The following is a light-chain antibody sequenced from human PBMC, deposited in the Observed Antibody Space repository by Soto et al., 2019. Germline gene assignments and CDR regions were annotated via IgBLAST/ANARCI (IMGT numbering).Light chain of an antibody. J-gene: IGKJ1*01. CDR2: GAS. V-gene: IGKV3-15*01. CDR1: RSVSSN. Sequence: EIVMTQSPATLSVSPGERATLSCRASRSVSSNLAWYQQKPGQAPRLLIYGASTRATVIPARFDGSGPGTEFTLTISSLQSEDFAVYYCQQYNNWPRTFGQGTKVDI. CDR3: QQYNNWPRT.